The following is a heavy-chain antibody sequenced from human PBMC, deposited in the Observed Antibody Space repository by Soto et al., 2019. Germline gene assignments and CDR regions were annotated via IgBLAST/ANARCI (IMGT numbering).Heavy chain of an antibody. CDR1: GFTFRNYA. D-gene: IGHD6-19*01. J-gene: IGHJ4*02. CDR3: AKVYSSAWYLGYYFEH. CDR2: MSGSGDSA. V-gene: IGHV3-23*01. Sequence: TGGSLRLSCEASGFTFRNYAMSWVRQSPGKGLEWVSLMSGSGDSAFYAESVKGRFTISRDNSKSTLFLQMNSLRADDTAVYYCAKVYSSAWYLGYYFEHWGQGTLVTVSS.